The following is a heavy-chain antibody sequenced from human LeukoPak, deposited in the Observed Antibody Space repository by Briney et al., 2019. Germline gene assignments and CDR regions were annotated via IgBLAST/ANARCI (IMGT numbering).Heavy chain of an antibody. J-gene: IGHJ4*02. CDR3: ARDGVLGGYCGGGSCYDY. CDR2: IYTSGST. CDR1: GGSISSGSYY. D-gene: IGHD2-15*01. V-gene: IGHV4-61*02. Sequence: SETLSLTCTVSGGSISSGSYYWSWIRQPAGKGLEWIGRIYTSGSTNYNPSLKSRVTISVDTSKNQFSLKLSSVTAADTAVYYCARDGVLGGYCGGGSCYDYWGQGPLVTVSS.